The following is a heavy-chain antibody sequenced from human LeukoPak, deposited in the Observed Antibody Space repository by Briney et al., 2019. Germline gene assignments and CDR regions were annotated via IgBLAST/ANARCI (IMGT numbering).Heavy chain of an antibody. Sequence: SETLSLTCTVSGGSFSSYYWSWIRQPPGKGLEWIGYIYYSGSTDYNPSLKSRVTISVDTSKNQFSLKLSSVTAADTAVYYCARVGSSGWDYYYYYYMDVWGKGTTVTVSS. CDR3: ARVGSSGWDYYYYYYMDV. V-gene: IGHV4-59*01. D-gene: IGHD6-19*01. CDR2: IYYSGST. CDR1: GGSFSSYY. J-gene: IGHJ6*03.